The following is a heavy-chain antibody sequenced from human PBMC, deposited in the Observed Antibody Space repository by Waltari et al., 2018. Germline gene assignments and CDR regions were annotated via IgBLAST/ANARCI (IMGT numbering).Heavy chain of an antibody. J-gene: IGHJ3*01. CDR1: GVTFGHYA. CDR3: AKXQYVGGKGFFDX. Sequence: EAXVVESGXGLVQPGGSXRLSCVVSGVTFGHYAMNWVRQAPGKXLEWVXVISGXGGSTXFGDSVKGRFXMSRDNSKNTLYLQMNSXKVEDTAIXYXAKXQYVGGKGFFDXWGQGTVVTVSS. CDR2: ISGXGGST. D-gene: IGHD1-26*01. V-gene: IGHV3-23*04.